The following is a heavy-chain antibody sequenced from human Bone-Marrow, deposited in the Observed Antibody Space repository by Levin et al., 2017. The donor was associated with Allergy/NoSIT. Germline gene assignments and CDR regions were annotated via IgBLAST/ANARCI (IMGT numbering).Heavy chain of an antibody. CDR3: ARDQGQYSSSSGDFDY. Sequence: SCTVSGGSISRSRYYWGWIRQPPGKGLEWIGSIYYSGSTYYNPSLKSRVTISVDTSKNQFSLKLSFVTAADTAVYYCARDQGQYSSSSGDFDYWGQGTLVTVSS. J-gene: IGHJ4*02. CDR2: IYYSGST. D-gene: IGHD6-6*01. V-gene: IGHV4-39*07. CDR1: GGSISRSRYY.